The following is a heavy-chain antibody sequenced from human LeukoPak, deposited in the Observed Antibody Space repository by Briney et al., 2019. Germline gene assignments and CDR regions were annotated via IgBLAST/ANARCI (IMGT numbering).Heavy chain of an antibody. CDR2: IKSKSDGETT. V-gene: IGHV3-15*01. J-gene: IGHJ4*02. CDR1: GFTFTNVW. CDR3: TTDRGSV. Sequence: GGSLRLSCAAPGFTFTNVWMSWVRQTAWKGLEWVGRIKSKSDGETTDYAAPVKGRFTISRDDAKTMVYLQMNSLKSEDTAVYYCTTDRGSVWGQGTLVTVSS.